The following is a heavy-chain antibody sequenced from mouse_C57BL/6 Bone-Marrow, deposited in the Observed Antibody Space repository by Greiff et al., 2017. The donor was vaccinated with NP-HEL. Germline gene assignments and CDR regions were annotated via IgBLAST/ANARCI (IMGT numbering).Heavy chain of an antibody. D-gene: IGHD1-1*01. CDR2: IYPRSGNT. J-gene: IGHJ2*01. CDR1: GYTFTSYG. Sequence: QVQLKESGAELARPGASVKLSCKASGYTFTSYGISWVKQRTGQGLEWIGEIYPRSGNTYYNEKFKGKATLTADKSSSTAYMELLSLTSEDSAVYFCARWTTVGFDYWGQGTTLTVSS. V-gene: IGHV1-81*01. CDR3: ARWTTVGFDY.